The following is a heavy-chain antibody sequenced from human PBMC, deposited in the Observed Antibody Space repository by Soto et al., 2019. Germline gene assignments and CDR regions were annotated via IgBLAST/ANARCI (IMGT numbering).Heavy chain of an antibody. CDR3: AREEWYYDYIWGSYYYFGY. J-gene: IGHJ4*02. CDR2: IYTGGST. CDR1: GVTASINY. Sequence: GGSLRLSCAASGVTASINYMSWVRQATGKGLEWVSVIYTGGSTYYADSVKGIFTIARDNARNTLYIQMNSLRAEDTAVYYCAREEWYYDYIWGSYYYFGYWGQGTLVTVSS. D-gene: IGHD3-16*01. V-gene: IGHV3-66*01.